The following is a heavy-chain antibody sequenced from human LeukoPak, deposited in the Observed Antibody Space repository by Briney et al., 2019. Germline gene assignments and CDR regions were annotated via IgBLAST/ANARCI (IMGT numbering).Heavy chain of an antibody. CDR3: ARDPYSGNLGPTYYYYMDV. CDR1: GFSFSNYG. D-gene: IGHD1-26*01. J-gene: IGHJ6*03. V-gene: IGHV3-21*01. CDR2: ITSSSAYV. Sequence: GGSLRLSCAASGFSFSNYGMHWVRQAPGKGLEWVSAITSSSAYVYYADSVRGRFTISRDNAENSLYLQMNSLRDDDTAVYYCARDPYSGNLGPTYYYYMDVWGKGTTVTVSS.